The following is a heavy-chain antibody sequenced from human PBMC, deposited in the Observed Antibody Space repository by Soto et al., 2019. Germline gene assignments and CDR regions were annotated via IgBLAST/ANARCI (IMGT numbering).Heavy chain of an antibody. D-gene: IGHD2-21*02. CDR1: GFTFGSYW. Sequence: GGSLRLSCAVSGFTFGSYWMNWVRLIPGKGLEWVAYIKPDGSATYYVGSVKGRFTISRDNAKNSLYLQMNSLRVEDTSVYYCARAGYCGPGCYYYFDYWGQGILVTVSS. CDR3: ARAGYCGPGCYYYFDY. CDR2: IKPDGSAT. J-gene: IGHJ4*02. V-gene: IGHV3-7*01.